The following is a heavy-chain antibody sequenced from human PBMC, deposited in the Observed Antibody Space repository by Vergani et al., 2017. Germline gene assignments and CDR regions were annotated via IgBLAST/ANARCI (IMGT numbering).Heavy chain of an antibody. D-gene: IGHD3-10*01. V-gene: IGHV1-69*13. J-gene: IGHJ6*03. CDR1: GYTLTELS. Sequence: QVQLVQSGAEVKKPGASVKVSCKVSGYTLTELSMHWVRQAPGQGLEWMGGIIPIFGTANYAQKFQGRVTITADESTSTAYMELSSLRSEDTAVYYCARDLEPPDYYGSGSYYKGSYYYYYMDVWGKGTTVTVSS. CDR3: ARDLEPPDYYGSGSYYKGSYYYYYMDV. CDR2: IIPIFGTA.